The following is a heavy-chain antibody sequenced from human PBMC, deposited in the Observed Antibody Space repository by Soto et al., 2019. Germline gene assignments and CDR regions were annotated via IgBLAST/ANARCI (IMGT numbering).Heavy chain of an antibody. CDR3: ARFYGDYANWFDP. Sequence: QLQLQESGSGLVKPSQTLSLTCAVSGGSISSGGYSWSWIRQPPGKGLEWIGYIYHSGSTYYNPSPQRRVPLTLARSKTQFSLKLSSVTAADTAGYYCARFYGDYANWFDPWGQGTLVTVSS. D-gene: IGHD4-17*01. CDR1: GGSISSGGYS. CDR2: IYHSGST. J-gene: IGHJ5*02. V-gene: IGHV4-30-2*01.